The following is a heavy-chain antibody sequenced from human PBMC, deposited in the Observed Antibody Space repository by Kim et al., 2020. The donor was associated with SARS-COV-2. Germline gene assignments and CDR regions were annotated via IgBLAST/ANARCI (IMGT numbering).Heavy chain of an antibody. V-gene: IGHV3-48*02. CDR1: GFTFSSYS. CDR2: ISSSSSTI. D-gene: IGHD6-19*01. J-gene: IGHJ6*02. CDR3: ARELQWLGIFVGMDV. Sequence: GGSRRLSCAASGFTFSSYSMNWVRQAPGKGLEWVSYISSSSSTIYYADSVKGRFTISRDNAKNSLYLQMNSLRDEDTAVYYCARELQWLGIFVGMDVWGQGTTVPVSS.